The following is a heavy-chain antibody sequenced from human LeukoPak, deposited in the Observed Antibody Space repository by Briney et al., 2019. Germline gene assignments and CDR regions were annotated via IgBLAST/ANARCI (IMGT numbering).Heavy chain of an antibody. CDR3: APGRSRNFNWFDP. Sequence: SETLSLTCTVSGGSISSSSYYWGWIRQPPGTGLEWIGSIYYSGSTYYNPSLKSRVTISVDTSKNQFPLKLSSVTAADTAVYYCAPGRSRNFNWFDPWGQGTLVTVSS. D-gene: IGHD1-7*01. V-gene: IGHV4-39*01. CDR2: IYYSGST. CDR1: GGSISSSSYY. J-gene: IGHJ5*02.